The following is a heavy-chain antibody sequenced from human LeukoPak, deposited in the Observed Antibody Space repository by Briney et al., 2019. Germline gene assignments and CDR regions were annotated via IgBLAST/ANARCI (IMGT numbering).Heavy chain of an antibody. J-gene: IGHJ6*03. CDR3: ARDGYYYASGLYYYMDV. D-gene: IGHD3-10*01. CDR2: ISSSGSYI. CDR1: GFTFSIYS. Sequence: GGSLRLSCAASGFTFSIYSMDWVRQAPGKGLEWVSSISSSGSYIYYADSLKGRFTISRDNAKNSLYLQMNSLRAEDTAVYYCARDGYYYASGLYYYMDVWGKGTTVTISS. V-gene: IGHV3-21*01.